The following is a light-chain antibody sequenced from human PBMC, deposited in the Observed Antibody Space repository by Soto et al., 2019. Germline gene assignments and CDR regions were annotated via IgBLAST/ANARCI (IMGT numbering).Light chain of an antibody. Sequence: QSALTQPPSASGSPGQSVTISCTGTRSDVGGYNYVSWYQQHPGKAPKLMIYEVSKRPSGVPDRFSGSKSGNTASLTVSGLQAEDEAYYYCSSYAGSSNLVFGGGTKLTVL. J-gene: IGLJ3*02. CDR2: EVS. CDR1: RSDVGGYNY. CDR3: SSYAGSSNLV. V-gene: IGLV2-8*01.